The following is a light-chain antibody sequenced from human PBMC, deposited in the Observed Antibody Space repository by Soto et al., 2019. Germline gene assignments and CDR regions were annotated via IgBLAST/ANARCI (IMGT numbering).Light chain of an antibody. CDR3: QQYNSYSVT. V-gene: IGKV1-5*01. CDR1: QSISSW. Sequence: DIQMTQSPSTLSASVGDRVTITCRASQSISSWLAWYQQKPGKAPKLLIYDASSLESGVPSRFSGSGSGTESTLTISSLQPDDFATYYCQQYNSYSVTFGQGTKVDIK. J-gene: IGKJ1*01. CDR2: DAS.